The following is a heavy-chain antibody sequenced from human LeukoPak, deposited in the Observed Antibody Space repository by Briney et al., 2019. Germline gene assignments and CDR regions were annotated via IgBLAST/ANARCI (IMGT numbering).Heavy chain of an antibody. Sequence: GGSLRLSCAASGFTFSSYSMNWVRQAPGKGLEWVSGISWNSGSIGYADSVKGRFTISRDNAKNSLYLQMNSLRAEDTALYYCAKDRKSMAWGYFDLWGRGTLVTVSS. CDR3: AKDRKSMAWGYFDL. D-gene: IGHD1-26*01. CDR2: ISWNSGSI. J-gene: IGHJ2*01. CDR1: GFTFSSYS. V-gene: IGHV3-9*01.